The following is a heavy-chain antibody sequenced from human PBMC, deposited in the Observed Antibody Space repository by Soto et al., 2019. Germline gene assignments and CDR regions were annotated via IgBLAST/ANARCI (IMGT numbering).Heavy chain of an antibody. Sequence: GGSLRLSCAASGFTFSAYAMCWVRQPPGKGLEWVSSIGVSDGSTYYADSVKGRFTISRDNSENTLYLQMNGLRAEDTAVYYCARDCSYSCIVGATGDFYYYYYGIDVWGQGTTVTVSS. D-gene: IGHD1-26*01. CDR1: GFTFSAYA. J-gene: IGHJ6*02. V-gene: IGHV3-23*01. CDR2: IGVSDGST. CDR3: ARDCSYSCIVGATGDFYYYYYGIDV.